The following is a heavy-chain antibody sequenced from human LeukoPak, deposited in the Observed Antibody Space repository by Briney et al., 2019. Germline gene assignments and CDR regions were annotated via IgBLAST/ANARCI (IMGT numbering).Heavy chain of an antibody. J-gene: IGHJ4*02. Sequence: GGSLRLSCAASGFTFSSYSMNWVRQAPGKGLEWVSSISSSSSYIYYADSVKGRFTISRDNPKNSLYLQMNSLRAEDTAVYYCARETYYYGSGSYTHFDYWGQGTLVTVSS. V-gene: IGHV3-21*01. CDR3: ARETYYYGSGSYTHFDY. CDR1: GFTFSSYS. CDR2: ISSSSSYI. D-gene: IGHD3-10*01.